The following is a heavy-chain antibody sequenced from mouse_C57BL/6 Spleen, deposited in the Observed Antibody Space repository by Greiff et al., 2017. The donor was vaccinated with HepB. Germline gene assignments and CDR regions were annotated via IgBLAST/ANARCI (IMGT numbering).Heavy chain of an antibody. CDR3: AGGRGSYAMDY. V-gene: IGHV1-69*01. CDR1: GYTFTSYW. CDR2: IDPSDSYT. J-gene: IGHJ4*01. Sequence: QVQLQQPGAELVMPGASVKLSCKASGYTFTSYWMHWVKQRPGQGLEWIGEIDPSDSYTNYNQKFKGKSTLTVDKASSTAYMQLSSLTSEDSAVYYCAGGRGSYAMDYWGQGTSVTVSS.